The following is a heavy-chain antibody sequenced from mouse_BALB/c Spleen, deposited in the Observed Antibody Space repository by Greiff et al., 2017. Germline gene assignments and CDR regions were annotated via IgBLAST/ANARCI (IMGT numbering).Heavy chain of an antibody. Sequence: VQGVESGAELMKPGASVKISCKATGYTFSSYWIEWVKQRPGHGLEWIGEILPGSGSTNYNEKFKGKATFTADTSSNTAYMQLSSLTSEDSAVYYCARVSNSYRFAYWGQGTLVTVSA. CDR2: ILPGSGST. V-gene: IGHV1-9*01. CDR1: GYTFSSYW. J-gene: IGHJ3*01. CDR3: ARVSNSYRFAY. D-gene: IGHD5-1-1*01.